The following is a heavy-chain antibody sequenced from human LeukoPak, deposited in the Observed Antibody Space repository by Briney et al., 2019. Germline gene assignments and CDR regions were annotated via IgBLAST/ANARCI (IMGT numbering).Heavy chain of an antibody. CDR1: GYTFTEYY. Sequence: ASVKVSCKTSGYTFTEYYIHWVRQAPGQGLEWMGWINPNSGDTKYSQKFQGRVTMTRDTSISTAYMELSRLRSDDTAVYYCATQRGSYLWGTDFDYWGQGTLVTVSS. D-gene: IGHD3-16*01. CDR3: ATQRGSYLWGTDFDY. J-gene: IGHJ4*02. V-gene: IGHV1-2*02. CDR2: INPNSGDT.